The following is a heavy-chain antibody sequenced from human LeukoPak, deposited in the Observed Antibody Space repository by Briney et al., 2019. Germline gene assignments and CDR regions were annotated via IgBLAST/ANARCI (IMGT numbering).Heavy chain of an antibody. CDR1: GGSISSYY. V-gene: IGHV4-59*08. J-gene: IGHJ4*02. D-gene: IGHD3-22*01. CDR2: IYYSGST. Sequence: SETLSLTCTVSGGSISSYYWSWVRQPPGKGLEWMGYIYYSGSTNYNPSLKSRVTISVDTSKNQFSLKLSSVTAADTAVYYCARAPYDSGGYYDYYFDYWGQRTLVTVSS. CDR3: ARAPYDSGGYYDYYFDY.